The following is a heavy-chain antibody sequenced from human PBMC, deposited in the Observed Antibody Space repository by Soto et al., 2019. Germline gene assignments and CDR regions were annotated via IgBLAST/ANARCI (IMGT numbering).Heavy chain of an antibody. CDR2: INPNSGGT. D-gene: IGHD2-2*01. Sequence: ASVKVSCKASGYTFTGYYMHWVRQAPGQGLEWMGWINPNSGGTNYAQEFQGWVTMTRDTSISTAYMELSRLRSDDTAVYYCARGYCSSTSCYVVEDYYMDVWGKGTTVTVSS. V-gene: IGHV1-2*04. CDR3: ARGYCSSTSCYVVEDYYMDV. J-gene: IGHJ6*03. CDR1: GYTFTGYY.